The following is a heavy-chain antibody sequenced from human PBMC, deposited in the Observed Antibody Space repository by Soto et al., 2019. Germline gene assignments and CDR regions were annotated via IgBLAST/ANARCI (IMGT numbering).Heavy chain of an antibody. Sequence: ASVKVSCKVSGYTLTELSMHWVRQAPGKGLEWMGGFDPEDGETIYAQKFQGRVTMAEDTSTDTAYMELSSLRSEDTAVYYCATVRGSCCNNYAFDIWGQGTMVTVSS. CDR3: ATVRGSCCNNYAFDI. D-gene: IGHD2-15*01. CDR2: FDPEDGET. CDR1: GYTLTELS. J-gene: IGHJ3*02. V-gene: IGHV1-24*01.